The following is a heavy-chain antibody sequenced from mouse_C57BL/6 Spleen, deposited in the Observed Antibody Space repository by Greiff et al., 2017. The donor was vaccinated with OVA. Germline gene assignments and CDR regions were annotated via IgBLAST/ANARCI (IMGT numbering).Heavy chain of an antibody. CDR1: GYSFTGYY. J-gene: IGHJ2*01. CDR2: IYPYNGVS. D-gene: IGHD2-4*01. CDR3: AKDSGAYDFYFDY. V-gene: IGHV1-31*01. Sequence: EVKVVESGPELVKPGASVKISCKASGYSFTGYYMHWVKQSHGNILDWIGYIYPYNGVSSYNQKFKGKATLTVDKSSSTAYMELRSLTSEDSAVYYCAKDSGAYDFYFDYWGQGTTLTVSS.